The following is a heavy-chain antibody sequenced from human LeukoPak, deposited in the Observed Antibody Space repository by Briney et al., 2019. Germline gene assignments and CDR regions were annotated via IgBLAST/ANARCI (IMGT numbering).Heavy chain of an antibody. CDR2: IYPGDSDT. J-gene: IGHJ4*02. Sequence: GESLKISCKGSEYSFTSYWIGWVRQMPGKGLEWMGIIYPGDSDTRYSPSFQGQVTISADKSISTAYLQWSSLKASDTAMYYCAGSHYYDSSGYGRFDYWGQGTLVTVSS. V-gene: IGHV5-51*01. CDR1: EYSFTSYW. CDR3: AGSHYYDSSGYGRFDY. D-gene: IGHD3-22*01.